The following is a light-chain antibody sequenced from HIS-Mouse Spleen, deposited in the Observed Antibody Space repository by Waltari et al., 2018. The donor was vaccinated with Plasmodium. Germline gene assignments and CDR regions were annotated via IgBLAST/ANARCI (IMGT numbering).Light chain of an antibody. Sequence: QSALTQPPSASGSPGQSVTISCTGPSSDVCGYHSVSLSQQNPGKAPKLMIYEVSKRPSGVPDRFSGSKSGNTASLTVSGLQAEDEADYYCSSYAGSNNLVFGGGTKLTVL. J-gene: IGLJ2*01. CDR1: SSDVCGYHS. CDR3: SSYAGSNNLV. CDR2: EVS. V-gene: IGLV2-8*01.